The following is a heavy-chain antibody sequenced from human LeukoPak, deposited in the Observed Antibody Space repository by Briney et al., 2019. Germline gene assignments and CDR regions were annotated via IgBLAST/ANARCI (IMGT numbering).Heavy chain of an antibody. CDR3: ARDSMIVVALGVLDY. V-gene: IGHV3-30*01. J-gene: IGHJ4*02. D-gene: IGHD3-22*01. CDR2: ISHDGSSK. CDR1: GFTFSSYA. Sequence: PGGSLRLSCAASGFTFSSYAMHWVRQAPGKGLEWVAVISHDGSSKYYADSVKGRFTISRDNSKNTLYLQMNSLRAEDTAVYYCARDSMIVVALGVLDYWGQGTLVTVSS.